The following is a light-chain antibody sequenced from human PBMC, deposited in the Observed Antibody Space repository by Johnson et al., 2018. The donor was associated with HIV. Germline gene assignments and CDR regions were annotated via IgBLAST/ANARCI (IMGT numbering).Light chain of an antibody. J-gene: IGLJ1*01. Sequence: QAVLTQPPSVSAAPGQKVTISCSGNTSNIGSNSVSWYQHLPGIAPKLLVYDNNKRPSGIPDRFSGSKSGTSATLGITGLQTGDEADYYCGTWDNSLSAGVFGTGTKVTVL. CDR2: DNN. CDR1: TSNIGSNS. V-gene: IGLV1-51*01. CDR3: GTWDNSLSAGV.